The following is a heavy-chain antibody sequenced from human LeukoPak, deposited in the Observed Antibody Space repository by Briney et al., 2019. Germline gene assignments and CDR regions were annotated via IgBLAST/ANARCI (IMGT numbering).Heavy chain of an antibody. Sequence: GASVKVSCKASGYTFTSYYMHWVRQAPGQGLEWVGIINPSDGSTTYAQKFQGRVTMTRDTSTSTVYMELSSLRSEDTAVYYCATGVVVVAAIFDYWGQGTLVTVSS. CDR3: ATGVVVVAAIFDY. D-gene: IGHD2-15*01. V-gene: IGHV1-46*01. CDR2: INPSDGST. CDR1: GYTFTSYY. J-gene: IGHJ4*02.